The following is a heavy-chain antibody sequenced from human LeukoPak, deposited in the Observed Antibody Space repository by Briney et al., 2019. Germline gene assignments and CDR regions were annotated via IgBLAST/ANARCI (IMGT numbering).Heavy chain of an antibody. CDR2: IIPILGIA. Sequence: GASVKVSCKASGGTFSSYTIGWVRQAPGQGLEWMGRIIPILGIANYAQKFQGRVTITADKSTSTAYMELSSLRSEDTAVYYCARPFIRNYYYGMDVWGQGTRVTVSS. V-gene: IGHV1-69*02. CDR3: ARPFIRNYYYGMDV. D-gene: IGHD3-10*01. J-gene: IGHJ6*02. CDR1: GGTFSSYT.